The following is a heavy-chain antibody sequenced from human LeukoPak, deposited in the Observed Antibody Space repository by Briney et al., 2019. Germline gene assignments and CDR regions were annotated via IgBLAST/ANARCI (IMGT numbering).Heavy chain of an antibody. CDR3: ARDRSTGGPHTED. J-gene: IGHJ4*02. CDR1: RFTLSSYA. CDR2: ISGSGGTT. D-gene: IGHD3-10*01. Sequence: GGSLRLSCAASRFTLSSYAMSWVRQVPGKGPEWVSAISGSGGTTYYADSVKGRFTISRDNSKNTLYLQMNSLRAEDTAVYYCARDRSTGGPHTEDWGQGTLVTVSS. V-gene: IGHV3-23*01.